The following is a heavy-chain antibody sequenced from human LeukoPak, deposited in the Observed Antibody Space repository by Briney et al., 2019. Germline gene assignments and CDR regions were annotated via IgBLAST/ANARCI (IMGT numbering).Heavy chain of an antibody. J-gene: IGHJ4*02. CDR1: GGSISSSSYY. D-gene: IGHD1-20*01. Sequence: ETLSLTCTVSGGSISSSSYYWGWVRQAPGKGLEWVANIKQDGSEKYYVDSVKGRFTISRDNAKNSLYLQMNSLRAEDTAVYYCARELFPLIYNWKTGPLRYWGQGTLVTVSS. V-gene: IGHV3-7*01. CDR3: ARELFPLIYNWKTGPLRY. CDR2: IKQDGSEK.